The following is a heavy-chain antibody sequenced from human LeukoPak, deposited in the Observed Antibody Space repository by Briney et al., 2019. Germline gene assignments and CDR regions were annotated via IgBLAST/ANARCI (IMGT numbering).Heavy chain of an antibody. Sequence: AAVKVCCKASGCSFSSYAICWVRLAPGQGIEWMGGIILIFGTANYAQKFQGRVTITADESTSKAYMELSSLRSEDTAVYYCARESKDGGGDCYLGYWGQGTLVTDSS. CDR1: GCSFSSYA. V-gene: IGHV1-69*13. D-gene: IGHD2-21*02. J-gene: IGHJ4*02. CDR3: ARESKDGGGDCYLGY. CDR2: IILIFGTA.